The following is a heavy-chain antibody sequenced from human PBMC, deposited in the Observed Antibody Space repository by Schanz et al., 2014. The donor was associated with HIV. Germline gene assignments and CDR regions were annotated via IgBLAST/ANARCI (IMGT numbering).Heavy chain of an antibody. CDR2: ISYDGSNK. CDR1: GFIFRTHG. V-gene: IGHV3-30*03. Sequence: QVQLVETGGGVVQPGRSLRLSCAASGFIFRTHGMHWVRQAPGKGLEWVAVISYDGSNKYYADSVKGRFTIARDNSKNTLYLQMNSLRAEDTAVYYCTRVSSVTTSWWWYSDVWGRGTQVIVSS. CDR3: TRVSSVTTSWWWYSDV. J-gene: IGHJ2*01. D-gene: IGHD4-17*01.